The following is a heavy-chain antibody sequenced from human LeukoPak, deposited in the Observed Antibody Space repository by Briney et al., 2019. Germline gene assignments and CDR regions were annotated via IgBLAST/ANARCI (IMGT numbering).Heavy chain of an antibody. Sequence: GGSLRLSCAASGFTFSSYAMSWVRQAPGKGLEWVSSISSGSNFIYYTDSVKGRFTISRDNTKNSLYLQMNSLRAEDTAVYYCARNEGGYSLDYWGQGTLVTVSS. CDR2: ISSGSNFI. CDR1: GFTFSSYA. V-gene: IGHV3-21*01. D-gene: IGHD3-22*01. CDR3: ARNEGGYSLDY. J-gene: IGHJ4*02.